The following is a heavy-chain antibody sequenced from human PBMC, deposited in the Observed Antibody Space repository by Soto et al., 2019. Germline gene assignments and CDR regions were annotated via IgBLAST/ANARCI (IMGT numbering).Heavy chain of an antibody. CDR2: LHSGGDT. J-gene: IGHJ6*02. CDR3: ARDGPYYYASRMDV. Sequence: EVQLVESGGGLVQPGGSLRLSCVASGIPVSSNYMTWVRQAPGKGLEWVSVLHSGGDTYYANSVKGRFTISRHDSTNTLFLQLNSLTAEDTAVYYCARDGPYYYASRMDVWRQGTTFTVSS. V-gene: IGHV3-53*04. D-gene: IGHD3-10*01. CDR1: GIPVSSNY.